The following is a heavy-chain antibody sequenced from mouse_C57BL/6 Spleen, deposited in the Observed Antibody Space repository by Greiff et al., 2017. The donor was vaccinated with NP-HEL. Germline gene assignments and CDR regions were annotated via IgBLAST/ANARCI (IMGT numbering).Heavy chain of an antibody. J-gene: IGHJ4*01. CDR2: IDPETGGT. V-gene: IGHV1-15*01. CDR3: TREGLLRFYAMDY. Sequence: QVQLKESGAELVRPGASVTLSCKASGYTFPDYEMHWVKQTPVHGLEWIGAIDPETGGTAYNQKFKGKAILTADKSSSTAYMELRSLTSEDSAVYYCTREGLLRFYAMDYWGQGTSVTVSS. D-gene: IGHD2-3*01. CDR1: GYTFPDYE.